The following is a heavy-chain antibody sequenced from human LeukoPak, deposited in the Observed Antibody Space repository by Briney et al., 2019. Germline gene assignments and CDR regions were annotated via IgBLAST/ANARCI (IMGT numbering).Heavy chain of an antibody. J-gene: IGHJ4*02. CDR1: GLTVRSNY. D-gene: IGHD3-3*01. CDR2: IYSGGST. V-gene: IGHV3-66*01. CDR3: ASSLEGNFWSGYHF. Sequence: PGGSLRLSCAASGLTVRSNYVSWVRQAPGKGLEWVSVIYSGGSTYYAVSVKGRFTISRDNSKNTLYLQMNSLRAEDTAVYYCASSLEGNFWSGYHFWGQGTLVTVSS.